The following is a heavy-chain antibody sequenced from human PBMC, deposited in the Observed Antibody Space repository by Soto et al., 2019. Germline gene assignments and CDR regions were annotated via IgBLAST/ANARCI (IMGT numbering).Heavy chain of an antibody. CDR2: IHHSGNT. CDR1: GGSIGRNNHL. V-gene: IGHV4-39*01. CDR3: GRRVEHRTDYWYADY. D-gene: IGHD3-9*01. Sequence: PSETLSLTCTVSGGSIGRNNHLWAWIRQPPGKGLDWIGSIHHSGNTYYNTSLKGRITMSVDTSKNQFSLKLSSVTAADTAFYYCGRRVEHRTDYWYADYWGQGTLVTSPQ. J-gene: IGHJ4*01.